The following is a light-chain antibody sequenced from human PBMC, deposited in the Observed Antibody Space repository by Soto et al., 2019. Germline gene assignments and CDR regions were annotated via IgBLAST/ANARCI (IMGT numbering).Light chain of an antibody. Sequence: QLVLTQPPSASGTPGQRVTISCSGSSSNIGSNYVYWYHQLPGTAPKLLIYRHNQRPSGVPDRFSGSKSGTSASLAISGLRSEDEADYYCATWDDSLSGVVFGGGTKLTVL. CDR1: SSNIGSNY. CDR3: ATWDDSLSGVV. V-gene: IGLV1-47*01. CDR2: RHN. J-gene: IGLJ2*01.